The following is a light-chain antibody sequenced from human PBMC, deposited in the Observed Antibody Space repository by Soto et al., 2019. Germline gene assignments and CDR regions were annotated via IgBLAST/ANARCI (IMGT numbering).Light chain of an antibody. J-gene: IGKJ4*01. CDR1: QSVSSY. V-gene: IGKV3-11*01. Sequence: ELVLIQSPATLSLSPGERATLSCRASQSVSSYLAWYQQKPGQAPRLLIYDASNRATGIPARFSGSGSGTDFTLTVSSLEPEDFAVYYCQQRSNWPTFGGGTKVDIK. CDR3: QQRSNWPT. CDR2: DAS.